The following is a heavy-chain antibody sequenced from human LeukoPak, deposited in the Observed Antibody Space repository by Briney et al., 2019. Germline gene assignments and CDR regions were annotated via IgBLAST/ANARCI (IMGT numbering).Heavy chain of an antibody. V-gene: IGHV4-30-2*01. Sequence: SETLSLTCAVSGGSISSGGYSWSWIRQPPGKGLEWIGYIYHSGSTYYNPSLKSRVTMSVDRSKNQFSLKLSSVTAADTAVYYCARDRAYCGGDCSYYFDYWGQGTLVTVSS. CDR3: ARDRAYCGGDCSYYFDY. CDR2: IYHSGST. CDR1: GGSISSGGYS. D-gene: IGHD2-21*02. J-gene: IGHJ4*02.